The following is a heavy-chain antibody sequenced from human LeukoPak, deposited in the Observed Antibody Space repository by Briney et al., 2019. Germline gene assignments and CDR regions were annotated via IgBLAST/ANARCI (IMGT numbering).Heavy chain of an antibody. Sequence: GGSLRLSCAASGFTFSSYGMHWVRQAPGKGLEWVAVISYDGSNKYYADSVKGRFTISRDNSKNTLYLQMNSLRAEDTAVYYCAKEHAYDGSGIPSYGRDVWGQGTTVTVSS. D-gene: IGHD3-10*01. CDR1: GFTFSSYG. V-gene: IGHV3-30*18. CDR3: AKEHAYDGSGIPSYGRDV. J-gene: IGHJ6*02. CDR2: ISYDGSNK.